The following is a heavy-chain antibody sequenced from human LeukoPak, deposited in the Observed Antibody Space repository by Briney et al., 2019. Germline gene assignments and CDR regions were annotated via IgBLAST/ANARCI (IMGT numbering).Heavy chain of an antibody. J-gene: IGHJ4*02. D-gene: IGHD6-19*01. CDR2: IYSGGST. V-gene: IGHV3-53*01. CDR1: GLIVSSNH. CDR3: ARYTHSSGFDY. Sequence: GGSLRLSCAASGLIVSSNHMSWVRQAPGKGLEWVSVIYSGGSTYYADSVKGRFTISRDNSKNTLYLQMNSLRAEDTAVYYCARYTHSSGFDYWGQGTLVTVSS.